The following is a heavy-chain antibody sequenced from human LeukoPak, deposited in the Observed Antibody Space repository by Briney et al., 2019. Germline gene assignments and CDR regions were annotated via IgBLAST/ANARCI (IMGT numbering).Heavy chain of an antibody. J-gene: IGHJ4*02. CDR1: GFTVSSYW. CDR2: IKQHGSYK. D-gene: IGHD1-1*01. Sequence: GGSLRLACAASGFTVSSYWMSWVRQAGGKGREWVANIKQHGSYKYSVDSVTLPFTISRDHAKTSLYLQMNSLRAEDTAVYYCARGRRGGTGTVDYWGQGTLVTVSS. CDR3: ARGRRGGTGTVDY. V-gene: IGHV3-7*01.